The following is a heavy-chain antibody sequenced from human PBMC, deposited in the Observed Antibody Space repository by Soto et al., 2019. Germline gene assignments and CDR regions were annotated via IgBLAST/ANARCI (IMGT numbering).Heavy chain of an antibody. CDR3: AKRVPSAVAGADFDY. D-gene: IGHD6-19*01. CDR2: ISGSGGST. Sequence: PWGSLRLSCAASGFTFISYAIIFFRHSPLKGLEWVSAISGSGGSTYYADSVKGRFTISGGNSKNTLYLQMNSLRAEDTAVYYCAKRVPSAVAGADFDYWGQGTLVTVSS. J-gene: IGHJ4*02. CDR1: GFTFISYA. V-gene: IGHV3-23*01.